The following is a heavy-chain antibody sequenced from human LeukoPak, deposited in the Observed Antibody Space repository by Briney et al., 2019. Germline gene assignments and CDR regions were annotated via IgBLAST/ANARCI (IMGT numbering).Heavy chain of an antibody. V-gene: IGHV3-21*01. CDR2: ISSSSSYI. CDR3: ARAVNPPAYFVFMDV. D-gene: IGHD2/OR15-2a*01. J-gene: IGHJ6*04. Sequence: GGSLRLSCAASGFTFSSYSMNWVRQAPGEGLEWVSSISSSSSYIYYADSVKGRFTISRDNAKNSLYLQMNSLRAEDTAVYYCARAVNPPAYFVFMDVWGKGTTVTVSS. CDR1: GFTFSSYS.